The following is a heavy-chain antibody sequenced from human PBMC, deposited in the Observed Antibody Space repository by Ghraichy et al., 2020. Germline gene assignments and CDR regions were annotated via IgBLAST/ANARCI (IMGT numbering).Heavy chain of an antibody. CDR3: ARDPFRSSFDY. Sequence: TLSLTCSVSGDSITTYYWNWIRQPAGKGPEWIGRIYSSGMTSYNPSLRSRVTMSIDTSKKQFSLKLSSVTAADTAVYYCARDPFRSSFDYWGQGTLVTVSS. CDR2: IYSSGMT. J-gene: IGHJ4*02. D-gene: IGHD1-26*01. CDR1: GDSITTYY. V-gene: IGHV4-4*07.